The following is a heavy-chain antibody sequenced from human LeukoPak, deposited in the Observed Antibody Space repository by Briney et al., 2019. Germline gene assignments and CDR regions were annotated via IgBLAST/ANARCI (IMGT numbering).Heavy chain of an antibody. V-gene: IGHV3-30*02. Sequence: GGSLRLSCAASGFTLSSYGMHWVRQAPGKGLEWVAFIRYDGSNKYYADSVKGRFTISRDNSKNTLYLQMNSLRAEDTAVYYCARDTYTSGWYAGWNYWGQGTLVTVSS. J-gene: IGHJ4*02. CDR2: IRYDGSNK. D-gene: IGHD6-19*01. CDR3: ARDTYTSGWYAGWNY. CDR1: GFTLSSYG.